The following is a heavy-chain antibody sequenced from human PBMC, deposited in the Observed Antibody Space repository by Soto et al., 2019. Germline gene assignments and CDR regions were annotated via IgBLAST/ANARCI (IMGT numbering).Heavy chain of an antibody. CDR3: ARTYGSGDYFLPFEY. CDR1: GYMFNTYG. Sequence: QVQLLQSGAEVKKPGASVKVSCKASGYMFNTYGITWVRQAPGQGLEWMGWISVYNGNIDYAQKFEGRVTMTIDTSTSNAAMELKSLTSDDPAVYYCARTYGSGDYFLPFEYWGQGTPVSVSS. CDR2: ISVYNGNI. J-gene: IGHJ4*02. V-gene: IGHV1-18*01. D-gene: IGHD3-10*01.